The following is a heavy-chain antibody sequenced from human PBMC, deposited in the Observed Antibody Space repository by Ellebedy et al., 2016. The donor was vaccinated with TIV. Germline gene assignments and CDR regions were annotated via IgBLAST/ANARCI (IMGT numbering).Heavy chain of an antibody. V-gene: IGHV3-33*01. D-gene: IGHD2-2*01. CDR1: GFSLNNFG. CDR3: ARDYQNGMDV. Sequence: GGSLRLXXVASGFSLNNFGMHWVRQAPGKGLEWVAVIWHDGSHTYHADTLRGRFTISRDTSTNTVYLQMNNLRAEDTALYFCARDYQNGMDVWGQGTTATVAS. CDR2: IWHDGSHT. J-gene: IGHJ6*02.